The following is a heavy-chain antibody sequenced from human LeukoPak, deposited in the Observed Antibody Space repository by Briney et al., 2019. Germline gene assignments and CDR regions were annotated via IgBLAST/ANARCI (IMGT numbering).Heavy chain of an antibody. CDR2: INHSGST. D-gene: IGHD2-15*01. CDR1: GGSFSGYY. Sequence: PSETLSLTCAVYGGSFSGYYWSWIRQPPGKGLEWIGEINHSGSTNYNPSLKSRVTISVDTSKNQFSLKLSSVTAAATAVYYCARAAATLTFRYYYMDVWGKGTTVTVSS. V-gene: IGHV4-34*01. J-gene: IGHJ6*03. CDR3: ARAAATLTFRYYYMDV.